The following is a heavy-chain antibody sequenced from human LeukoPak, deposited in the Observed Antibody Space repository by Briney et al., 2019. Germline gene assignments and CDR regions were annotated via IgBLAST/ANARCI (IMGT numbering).Heavy chain of an antibody. Sequence: PSETLSLTCTVSGASISSYYWSWIRQPPGKGLEWIGYIYYSGSTNYNPSLKSRVTISVDTSKNQFSLKLSSVTAADTAVYYCATLAAPRGVNYYYYGMDVWGQGTTVTVSS. CDR1: GASISSYY. V-gene: IGHV4-59*08. CDR2: IYYSGST. J-gene: IGHJ6*02. CDR3: ATLAAPRGVNYYYYGMDV. D-gene: IGHD3-10*01.